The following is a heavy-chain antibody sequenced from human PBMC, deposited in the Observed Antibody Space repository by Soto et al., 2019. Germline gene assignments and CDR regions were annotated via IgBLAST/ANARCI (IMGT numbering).Heavy chain of an antibody. CDR1: GFTFSSYS. CDR3: ERKPALGAIDY. Sequence: GGSLRLSCAASGFTFSSYSMNWVRQAPGKGLEWVSSIRSSSSYIYYADSVKGRFTISRDNAKNSLYLQMNSLRAEDTAVHYCERKPALGAIDYWGQGTLVTVSS. V-gene: IGHV3-21*01. CDR2: IRSSSSYI. J-gene: IGHJ4*02. D-gene: IGHD1-26*01.